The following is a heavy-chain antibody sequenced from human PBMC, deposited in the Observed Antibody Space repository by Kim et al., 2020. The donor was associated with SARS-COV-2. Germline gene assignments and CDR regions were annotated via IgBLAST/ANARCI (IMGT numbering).Heavy chain of an antibody. J-gene: IGHJ6*02. Sequence: SETLSLTCAVYGGSFSGYYWSWIRQPPGKGLEWIGEINHSGSTNYNPSLKSRVTISVDTSKNQFSLKLSSVTAADTAVYYCAREKGRFGELLYGDVWGQGTTVTVSS. CDR1: GGSFSGYY. CDR3: AREKGRFGELLYGDV. CDR2: INHSGST. V-gene: IGHV4-34*01. D-gene: IGHD3-10*01.